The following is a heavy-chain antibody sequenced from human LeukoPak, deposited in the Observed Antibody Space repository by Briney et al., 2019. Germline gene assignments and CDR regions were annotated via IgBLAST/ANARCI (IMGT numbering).Heavy chain of an antibody. CDR1: GFTFGDYA. CDR2: IRSKAYGGTT. J-gene: IGHJ4*02. Sequence: GGSLRLSCTASGFTFGDYAMSWVRQAPGKGLEWVGFIRSKAYGGTTECAASVKGRFTISRDDSKSIAYLQMNSLKTEDTAVYYCTRVSRYRTMIVVVDMYYFDYWGQGTLVTVSS. V-gene: IGHV3-49*04. D-gene: IGHD3-22*01. CDR3: TRVSRYRTMIVVVDMYYFDY.